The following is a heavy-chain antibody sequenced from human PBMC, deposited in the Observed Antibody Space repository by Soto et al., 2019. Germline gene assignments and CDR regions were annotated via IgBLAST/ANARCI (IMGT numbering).Heavy chain of an antibody. CDR3: ARRYGKNAFDI. V-gene: IGHV4-59*01. J-gene: IGHJ3*02. CDR2: IYYSGST. CDR1: GGSISSYY. Sequence: QVQLQESGPGLVKPSETLSLTCTVSGGSISSYYWSWIRQPPGKGLEWIGYIYYSGSTNYNPSLKSRVTISVDTSKNQFSLKLSSVTAADTAVYYFARRYGKNAFDIWGQGTMVTVSS. D-gene: IGHD5-18*01.